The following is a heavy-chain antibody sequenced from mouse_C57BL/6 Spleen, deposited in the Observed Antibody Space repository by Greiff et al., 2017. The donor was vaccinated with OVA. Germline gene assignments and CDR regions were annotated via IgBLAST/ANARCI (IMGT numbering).Heavy chain of an antibody. D-gene: IGHD1-1*01. CDR2: INPNNGGT. V-gene: IGHV1-26*01. CDR3: ARGGAYYYGPYYYAMDY. Sequence: EVKLQQSGPELVKPGASVKISCKASGYTFTDYYMNWVKQSHGKSLEWIGDINPNNGGTSYNQKFKGKATLTVDKSSSTAYMELRSLTSEDSAVYYCARGGAYYYGPYYYAMDYWGQGTSVTVSS. CDR1: GYTFTDYY. J-gene: IGHJ4*01.